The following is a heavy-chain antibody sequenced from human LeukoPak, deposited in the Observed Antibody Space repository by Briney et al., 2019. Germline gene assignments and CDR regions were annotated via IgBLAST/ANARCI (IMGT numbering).Heavy chain of an antibody. J-gene: IGHJ3*02. V-gene: IGHV4-34*01. Sequence: SETLSLTCAVYGGSFSGYYWSWIRQPPGKGLEWIGEINHSGSTNYNPSLKSRVTIPVDTSKNQFSLKLSSVTAADTAVYYCSSTDAFDIWGQGTMVTVSS. D-gene: IGHD5/OR15-5a*01. CDR3: SSTDAFDI. CDR2: INHSGST. CDR1: GGSFSGYY.